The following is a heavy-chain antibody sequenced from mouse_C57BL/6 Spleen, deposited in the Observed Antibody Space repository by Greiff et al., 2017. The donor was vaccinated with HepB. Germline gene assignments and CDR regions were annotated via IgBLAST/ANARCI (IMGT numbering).Heavy chain of an antibody. J-gene: IGHJ1*03. Sequence: VQLQQSGAELVRPGASVKLSCTASGFNIKDDYMHWVKQRPEQGLEWIGWIDPENGDTEYASKFQGKATITADTSSNTAYLQLSSLTSEDTAVYYCTTRRLSWYFDVWGTGTTVTVSS. CDR1: GFNIKDDY. CDR2: IDPENGDT. CDR3: TTRRLSWYFDV. V-gene: IGHV14-4*01. D-gene: IGHD2-4*01.